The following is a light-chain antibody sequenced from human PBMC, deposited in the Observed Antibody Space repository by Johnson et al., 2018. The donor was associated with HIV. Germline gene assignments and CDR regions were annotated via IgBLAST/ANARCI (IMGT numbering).Light chain of an antibody. CDR1: SSNIGKNY. Sequence: QPVLTQPPSVSAAPGQMVSISCSGSSSNIGKNYVSWYQQFPGTAPKLLIHENNKRPSGIPDRFSGSKSGTSTTLGITGLQTGDEAEYYCGTWDGSLSAGVFGTGTKVTVL. CDR3: GTWDGSLSAGV. V-gene: IGLV1-51*02. CDR2: ENN. J-gene: IGLJ1*01.